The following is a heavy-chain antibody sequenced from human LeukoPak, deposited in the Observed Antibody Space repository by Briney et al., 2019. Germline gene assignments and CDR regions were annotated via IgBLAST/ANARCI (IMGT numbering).Heavy chain of an antibody. V-gene: IGHV3-7*01. J-gene: IGHJ4*02. Sequence: GGSLRLSCAASRFTLSTYWMSWVRQAPGKGLEWVARIKQDGSQEYYVDSVKGRFTISRDSAKNSLYLQMNSLRAEDTAVYYCARGVPYDSWSGPHYSDYWGQGTLVTVSS. CDR2: IKQDGSQE. CDR3: ARGVPYDSWSGPHYSDY. CDR1: RFTLSTYW. D-gene: IGHD3-3*01.